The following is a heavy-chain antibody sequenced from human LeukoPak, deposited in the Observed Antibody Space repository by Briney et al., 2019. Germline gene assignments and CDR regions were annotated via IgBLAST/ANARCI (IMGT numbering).Heavy chain of an antibody. CDR2: IYYSGST. Sequence: SETLSLTCTVSGGSISSYYWSWIRQPPGKGLEWIGYIYYSGSTNYNPSLKSRVTISVDTSKNQFSLKLSSVTAADTAVYYCARDRPLDEAGGGGVDYWGQGTLVTVSS. J-gene: IGHJ4*02. CDR1: GGSISSYY. D-gene: IGHD3-16*01. V-gene: IGHV4-59*01. CDR3: ARDRPLDEAGGGGVDY.